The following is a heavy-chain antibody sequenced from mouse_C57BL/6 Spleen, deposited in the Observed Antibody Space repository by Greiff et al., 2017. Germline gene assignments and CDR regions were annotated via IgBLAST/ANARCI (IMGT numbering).Heavy chain of an antibody. Sequence: VQLQESDAELVKPGASVKISCKVSGYTFTDHTIHWMKQRPEQGLEWIGYIYPRGGSTKYNEKFKGKATLTGDKSSSTAYIQLTSLTSEDSAVYFCARLPRWDAMDYWGQGTSVTVSS. D-gene: IGHD4-1*01. CDR1: GYTFTDHT. CDR2: IYPRGGST. CDR3: ARLPRWDAMDY. J-gene: IGHJ4*01. V-gene: IGHV1-78*01.